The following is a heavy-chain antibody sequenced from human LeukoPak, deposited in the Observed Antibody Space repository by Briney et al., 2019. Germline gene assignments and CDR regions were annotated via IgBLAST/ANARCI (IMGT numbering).Heavy chain of an antibody. CDR2: ISAYNGNT. Sequence: GASVKVSFKASGYTFTSYGISWVRQAPGQGLEWMGWISAYNGNTNYAQKLQGRVTMTTDTSTSTAYMELRSLRSDDTAVYYCARTAWVYGSGSPDDAFDIWGQGTMVTVSS. J-gene: IGHJ3*02. V-gene: IGHV1-18*01. CDR3: ARTAWVYGSGSPDDAFDI. CDR1: GYTFTSYG. D-gene: IGHD3-10*01.